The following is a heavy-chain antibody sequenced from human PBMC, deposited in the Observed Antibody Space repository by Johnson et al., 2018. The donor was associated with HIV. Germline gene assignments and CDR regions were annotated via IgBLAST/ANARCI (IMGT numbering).Heavy chain of an antibody. J-gene: IGHJ3*02. Sequence: VQLVASGGGVLRPGGSLRLSCAASLFTFDDYGMSWVRQAPGKGLEWVSYISSSGSTIYYADSVKGRFTISRDNAKNSLYLQMNSLRAEDTAVYYCARGGVIHDAFDIWGQGTMVTLSS. CDR1: LFTFDDYG. CDR3: ARGGVIHDAFDI. V-gene: IGHV3-48*04. D-gene: IGHD3-3*01. CDR2: ISSSGSTI.